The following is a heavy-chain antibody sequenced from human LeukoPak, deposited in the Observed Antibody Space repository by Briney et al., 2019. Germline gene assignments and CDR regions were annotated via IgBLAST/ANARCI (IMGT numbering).Heavy chain of an antibody. J-gene: IGHJ3*02. CDR2: IYHSGST. Sequence: SQTLSLTCTVSGGSISSGGYYWSWIRQPPGKGLEWIGYIYHSGSTYYNPSLKSRVTISVDTSKNQFSLKLSSVTAADTAVYYCTSLAKEAFDIWGQGTMVTVSS. V-gene: IGHV4-30-2*01. CDR3: TSLAKEAFDI. CDR1: GGSISSGGYY.